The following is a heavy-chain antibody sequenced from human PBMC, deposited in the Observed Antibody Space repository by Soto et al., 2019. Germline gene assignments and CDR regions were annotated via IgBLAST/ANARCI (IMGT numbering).Heavy chain of an antibody. CDR3: TTDLFAFGGVRGY. Sequence: EVQLVESGGGLVKPGGSLRLSCAASGFTFSNAWMNWVRQAPGKGLEWVGRIKSETDGGTTDYAAPVKGRFTISRDDSKNTLYLQMNSLKTEDTAVYYCTTDLFAFGGVRGYWGQGTLVTVSS. J-gene: IGHJ4*02. CDR2: IKSETDGGTT. CDR1: GFTFSNAW. V-gene: IGHV3-15*07. D-gene: IGHD3-16*01.